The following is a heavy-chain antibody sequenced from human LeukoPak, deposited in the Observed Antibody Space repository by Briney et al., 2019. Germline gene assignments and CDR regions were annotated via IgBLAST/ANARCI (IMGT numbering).Heavy chain of an antibody. CDR1: GFTVSSNY. D-gene: IGHD1-26*01. CDR3: AKYLVGATGRFFDY. Sequence: GGSLRLSCAASGFTVSSNYMSWVRQAPGKGLEWVSVIYSGGSTYYADSVKGRFTISRDNSKNTLYLQMNSLRAEDTAVYYCAKYLVGATGRFFDYWGQGTLVTVSS. J-gene: IGHJ4*02. CDR2: IYSGGST. V-gene: IGHV3-53*01.